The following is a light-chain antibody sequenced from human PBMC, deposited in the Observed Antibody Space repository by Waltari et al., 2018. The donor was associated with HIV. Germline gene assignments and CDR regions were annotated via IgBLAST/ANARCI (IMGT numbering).Light chain of an antibody. V-gene: IGLV2-14*03. CDR2: DVF. J-gene: IGLJ2*01. Sequence: QSALTQPASVSGSPGQSITISCTGTSSDIGAYEYVSWYRQHPDKAPQLLIYDVFYRPSGVSHRFSGSKSGNTASLTISGLQAEDEAVYSCSSYTTTNTIIFSGGTKLTVL. CDR1: SSDIGAYEY. CDR3: SSYTTTNTII.